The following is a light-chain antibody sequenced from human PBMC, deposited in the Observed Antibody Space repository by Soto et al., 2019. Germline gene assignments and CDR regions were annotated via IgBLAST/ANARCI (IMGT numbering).Light chain of an antibody. J-gene: IGKJ5*01. CDR1: PSVTNF. Sequence: EIVLTQSPATLSLSPGERATHSCRASPSVTNFLAWYHQKPGQAPRLLIYGAFNRATGIPARFSGSGSGTDFTLTISSLEPEDSAVYYCQQRNVWPPVTFGQGTRLEI. V-gene: IGKV3-11*01. CDR2: GAF. CDR3: QQRNVWPPVT.